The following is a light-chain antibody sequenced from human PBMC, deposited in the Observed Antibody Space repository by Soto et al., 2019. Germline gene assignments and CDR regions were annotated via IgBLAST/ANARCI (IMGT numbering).Light chain of an antibody. V-gene: IGLV4-60*02. J-gene: IGLJ3*02. CDR1: SGHSTYI. CDR2: LEGSGRY. Sequence: QLVLTQESSASASLGSSVKLTCTLSSGHSTYIIASHQQQPGKAPRYLMNLEGSGRYNRGSGAPDRFSGSSSGADRYLTISNLQFEDEAEYYCETWDSNTRVFGGGTKVTVL. CDR3: ETWDSNTRV.